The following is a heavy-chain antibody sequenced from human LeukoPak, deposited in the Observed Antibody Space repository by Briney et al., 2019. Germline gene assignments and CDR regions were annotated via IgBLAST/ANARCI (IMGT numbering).Heavy chain of an antibody. J-gene: IGHJ3*02. CDR2: IFYSGST. CDR3: ARGTSGSYLRAAFDI. CDR1: GASISRYY. Sequence: SETLSLTCTVSGASISRYYWSWIRQPPGKGLEWIGYIFYSGSTNYNPSLKSRVTISVDTSKNQFSLKLSSVTAADTAVYYCARGTSGSYLRAAFDIWGQGTMVTVSS. D-gene: IGHD1-26*01. V-gene: IGHV4-59*01.